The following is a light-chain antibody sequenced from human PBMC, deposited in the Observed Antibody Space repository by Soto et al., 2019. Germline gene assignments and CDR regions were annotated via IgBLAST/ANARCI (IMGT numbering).Light chain of an antibody. Sequence: EILLTQSPATLSVSPGERATLSCRASESVSSNLAWFQHKPGQAPRLLIYAASTKATGVPARFTGSGSRTDFNLTITSLQSEDFAVYYCQQYYHWPRTFGQGTNVDI. J-gene: IGKJ1*01. CDR3: QQYYHWPRT. V-gene: IGKV3-15*01. CDR2: AAS. CDR1: ESVSSN.